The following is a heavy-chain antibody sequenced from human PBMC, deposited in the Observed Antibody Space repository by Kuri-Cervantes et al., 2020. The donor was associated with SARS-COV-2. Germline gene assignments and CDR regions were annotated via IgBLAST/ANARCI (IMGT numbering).Heavy chain of an antibody. CDR3: ARGRLTGTTLS. D-gene: IGHD1-7*01. Sequence: LSLTCATSGFSFSDYYMNWIRQAPGKGLEWVAVISFDGSNKKYADFVEGRFTISRDNSKNTLYLQMNSLRAEDTAVYYCARGRLTGTTLSWGQGTLVTVSS. CDR1: GFSFSDYY. CDR2: ISFDGSNK. V-gene: IGHV3-30*03. J-gene: IGHJ5*02.